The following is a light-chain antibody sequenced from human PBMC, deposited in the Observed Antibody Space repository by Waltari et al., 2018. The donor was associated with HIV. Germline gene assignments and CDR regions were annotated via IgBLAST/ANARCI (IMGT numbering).Light chain of an antibody. V-gene: IGKV2-28*01. CDR2: LGS. Sequence: VLTQSPLSLPVVPGAPASLSCRSSQSLLHSSGFNYLDWYLQKPGQSPQLLIYLGSHRASGVSDRFSGGGSGTHFTLNLTRVEAEDVGVYFGMQSLQIPLTFGGGTKV. J-gene: IGKJ4*01. CDR1: QSLLHSSGFNY. CDR3: MQSLQIPLT.